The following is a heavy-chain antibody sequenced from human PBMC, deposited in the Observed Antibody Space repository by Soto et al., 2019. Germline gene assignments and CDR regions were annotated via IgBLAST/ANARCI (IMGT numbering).Heavy chain of an antibody. CDR3: ARERTARSGYYH. Sequence: ASETLSLTCTVSGGSISRDYWSWIRQPPGEGLEWIGYIYASGSTSYNPSLKSRVSISPDTSKNQISLRLRSVTAGDTAVYYCARERTARSGYYHWGQGTLVTVSS. J-gene: IGHJ4*02. D-gene: IGHD3-3*01. CDR2: IYASGST. V-gene: IGHV4-4*08. CDR1: GGSISRDY.